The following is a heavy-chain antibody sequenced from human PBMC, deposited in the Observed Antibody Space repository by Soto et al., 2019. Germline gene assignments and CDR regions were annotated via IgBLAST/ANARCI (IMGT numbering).Heavy chain of an antibody. CDR1: GYSLTSYW. D-gene: IGHD3-3*01. V-gene: IGHV5-51*01. Sequence: GESLKISCKGSGYSLTSYWIGWVRQMPGKGLEWMGIIYPGDSDTRYSPSFQGQVTISADKSISTAYLQWSSLKASDTAMYYCARGPRYDFWSGPTPGSFDPWGQGTLVTVSS. J-gene: IGHJ5*02. CDR3: ARGPRYDFWSGPTPGSFDP. CDR2: IYPGDSDT.